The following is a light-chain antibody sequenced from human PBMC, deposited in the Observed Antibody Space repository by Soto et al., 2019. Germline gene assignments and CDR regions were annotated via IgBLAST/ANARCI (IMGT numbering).Light chain of an antibody. Sequence: DIQMTQSPSTLSATAGDRVTITCRASQSISAWLAWYQQKPGKAPKLLIYAASSLQSGVPSRFSGSGSGTDFTLTISSLQPDDFATYYCQQYNSYSFGQGTKVDI. CDR1: QSISAW. J-gene: IGKJ1*01. V-gene: IGKV1-5*01. CDR3: QQYNSYS. CDR2: AAS.